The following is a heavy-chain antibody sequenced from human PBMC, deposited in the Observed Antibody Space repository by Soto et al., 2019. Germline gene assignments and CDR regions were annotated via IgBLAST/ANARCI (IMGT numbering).Heavy chain of an antibody. CDR1: GGSFSGYY. CDR2: INHSGST. D-gene: IGHD3-16*02. V-gene: IGHV4-34*01. J-gene: IGHJ6*02. CDR3: ARGGNYDYVWGSYRGGYGMDV. Sequence: SETLSLTCAVYGGSFSGYYWSWVRQPPGKGPEWFGEINHSGSTNYNPSLKSRVTISVYKSKNQFSLKLSSVTAADTAVYYCARGGNYDYVWGSYRGGYGMDVWGQGTTVTVSS.